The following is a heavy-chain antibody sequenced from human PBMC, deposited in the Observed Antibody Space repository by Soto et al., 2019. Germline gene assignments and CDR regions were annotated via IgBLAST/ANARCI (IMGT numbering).Heavy chain of an antibody. J-gene: IGHJ6*02. Sequence: GASVKVSCKASGYTFTSYYMHWVRQAPGQGLEWMGIINPSGGSTSYAQKFQGRVTMTRDTSTSTVYMELSSLRSEDTAVYYCARDDRYNWNSNDYGMDVWGQGTTITVSS. V-gene: IGHV1-46*01. D-gene: IGHD1-7*01. CDR2: INPSGGST. CDR1: GYTFTSYY. CDR3: ARDDRYNWNSNDYGMDV.